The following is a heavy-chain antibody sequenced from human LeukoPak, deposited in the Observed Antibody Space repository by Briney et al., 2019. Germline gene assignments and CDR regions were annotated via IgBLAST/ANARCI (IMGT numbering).Heavy chain of an antibody. V-gene: IGHV4-39*07. D-gene: IGHD3-16*01. CDR3: ARGTVVAGRLGY. J-gene: IGHJ4*02. CDR2: IYYSGST. CDR1: GGSISSSSYY. Sequence: SETLSLTCTVSGGSISSSSYYWGWIRQPPGKGLEWIGSIYYSGSTYYNPSLKSRVTISVDTSKNQFSLKLSSVTAADTAVYYCARGTVVAGRLGYWGQGTLVTVSS.